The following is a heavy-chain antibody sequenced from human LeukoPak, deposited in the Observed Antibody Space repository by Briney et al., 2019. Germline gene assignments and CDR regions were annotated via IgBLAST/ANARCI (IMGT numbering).Heavy chain of an antibody. CDR3: ARAPIMITFGGVIDHFDY. V-gene: IGHV3-33*01. J-gene: IGHJ4*02. CDR2: IWYDGSNK. Sequence: GGSLRLSCAASGFTFSSYGMHWVRQAPGKGPEWVAVIWYDGSNKYYADSVKGRFTISRDNSKNTLYLQMNSLRAEDTAVYYCARAPIMITFGGVIDHFDYWGQGTLVTVSS. CDR1: GFTFSSYG. D-gene: IGHD3-16*02.